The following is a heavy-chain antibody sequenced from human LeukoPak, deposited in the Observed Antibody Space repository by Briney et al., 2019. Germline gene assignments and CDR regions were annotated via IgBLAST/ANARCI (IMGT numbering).Heavy chain of an antibody. V-gene: IGHV1-46*01. Sequence: AASVKVSFKASGYTFTSYYMHWVRQAPGQGLDWMGIINPSGGSTSYAQKFQGRVTMTRDMSTSTVYMELSSLRSEDTAVYYCARSRTVPATPGYWGQGTLVTVSS. CDR1: GYTFTSYY. D-gene: IGHD2-2*01. CDR2: INPSGGST. J-gene: IGHJ4*02. CDR3: ARSRTVPATPGY.